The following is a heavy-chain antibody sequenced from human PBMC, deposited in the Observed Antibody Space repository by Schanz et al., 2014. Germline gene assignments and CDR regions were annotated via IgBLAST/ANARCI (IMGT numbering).Heavy chain of an antibody. Sequence: QVQLVQSGPAVKKPGASMKVSCLASGYSFTEYFLHWVRQAPGQGLEWMGWINPNSGETNYEQKFKGSVTFNSDTYISTALMELSGLTSDDTATYFCARARYTGYDGSGYWGQGTLLIVSS. CDR2: INPNSGET. J-gene: IGHJ4*02. V-gene: IGHV1-2*02. CDR1: GYSFTEYF. CDR3: ARARYTGYDGSGY. D-gene: IGHD5-12*01.